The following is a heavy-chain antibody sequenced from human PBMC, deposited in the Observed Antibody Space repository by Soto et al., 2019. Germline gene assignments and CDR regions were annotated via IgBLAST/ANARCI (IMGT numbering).Heavy chain of an antibody. Sequence: GGSLRLSCAASGCTFSSYAMSWVRQAPGKGLEWVSAISGSGGSTYYADSVKGRFTISRDNSKNTLYLQMNSLRAEDTAVYYCAKIGRGYLIPSFDYWGQGTLVTVSS. CDR3: AKIGRGYLIPSFDY. CDR1: GCTFSSYA. J-gene: IGHJ4*02. CDR2: ISGSGGST. D-gene: IGHD5-12*01. V-gene: IGHV3-23*01.